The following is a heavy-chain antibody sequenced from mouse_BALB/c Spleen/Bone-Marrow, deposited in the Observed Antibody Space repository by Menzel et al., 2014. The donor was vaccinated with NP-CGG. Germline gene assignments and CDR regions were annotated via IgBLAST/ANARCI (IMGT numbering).Heavy chain of an antibody. J-gene: IGHJ2*01. CDR2: INPSTGYT. CDR3: ALYYRYDTSDY. D-gene: IGHD2-14*01. V-gene: IGHV1-7*01. CDR1: GYTFTSYW. Sequence: VKLMESGAELAKPGASVKMSRKASGYTFTSYWMHWVKQRPGQGLEWIGYINPSTGYTAYNQNFKDKATLTADKSSSTAYMQLSSLTSEDSAVYYCALYYRYDTSDYWGQGTTLTVSS.